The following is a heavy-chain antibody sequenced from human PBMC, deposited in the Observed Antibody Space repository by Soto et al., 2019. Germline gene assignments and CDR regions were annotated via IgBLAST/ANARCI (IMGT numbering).Heavy chain of an antibody. D-gene: IGHD3-22*01. CDR3: ARGETYYYVISGPGAVYFHH. V-gene: IGHV4-34*01. CDR2: INHSGST. Sequence: SETLSLTCAVYGGSFSGYYWSWIRQPPGKGLEWIGEINHSGSTNYNPSLKSRVTISVDTSKNQFSLKLSSVTAADTAVYYCARGETYYYVISGPGAVYFHHWGQGTLVTVSS. CDR1: GGSFSGYY. J-gene: IGHJ1*01.